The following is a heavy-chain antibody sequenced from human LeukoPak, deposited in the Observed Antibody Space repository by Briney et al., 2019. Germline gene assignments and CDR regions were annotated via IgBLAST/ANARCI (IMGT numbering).Heavy chain of an antibody. CDR2: IRGSGDIT. CDR1: GFTFSSYA. CDR3: PKDGISGWYGNHFDF. Sequence: PGGSLRLSCAASGFTFSSYAMNWVRQAPGKGLEWVSTIRGSGDITYYADSVKGRFTISRDNSKNTLYLQISSLRAEDTAIYYCPKDGISGWYGNHFDFWGQGILVTGSS. J-gene: IGHJ4*02. V-gene: IGHV3-23*01. D-gene: IGHD6-19*01.